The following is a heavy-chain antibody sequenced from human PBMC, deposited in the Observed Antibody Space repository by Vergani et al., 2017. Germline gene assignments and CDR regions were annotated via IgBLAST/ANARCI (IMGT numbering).Heavy chain of an antibody. CDR3: ARDLLPNYDFWSGYSPADYYYYGMDV. D-gene: IGHD3-3*01. V-gene: IGHV3-74*01. CDR1: VFTFSSYW. Sequence: EVQLVESGGGLVQPGGSLRLSCAASVFTFSSYWMHWVRQAPGKGLVWVPRINSDGSSTSSADFVKGRFTISSDNAKNTLYLEMNSLRAEDTAVYYCARDLLPNYDFWSGYSPADYYYYGMDVWGQGTTVTVSS. J-gene: IGHJ6*02. CDR2: INSDGSST.